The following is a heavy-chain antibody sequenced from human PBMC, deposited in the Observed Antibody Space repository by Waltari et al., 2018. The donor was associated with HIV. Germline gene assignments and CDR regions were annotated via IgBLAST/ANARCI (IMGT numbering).Heavy chain of an antibody. CDR2: ISWNSGST. D-gene: IGHD3-22*01. CDR3: AKDYDSSGYLSHYFDY. CDR1: GFTFDDYA. Sequence: EVQLVESGGGLVQPGRSLRLSCAASGFTFDDYAMHWVRQAPGKGLEWVSGISWNSGSTGYADSVKGRFTISRDNAKNSLYLQMNSLRAEDTALYYCAKDYDSSGYLSHYFDYWGQGTLVTVSS. V-gene: IGHV3-9*01. J-gene: IGHJ4*02.